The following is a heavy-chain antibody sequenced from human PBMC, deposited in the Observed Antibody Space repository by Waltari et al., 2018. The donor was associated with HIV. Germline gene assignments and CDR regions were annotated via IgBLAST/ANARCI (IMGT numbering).Heavy chain of an antibody. Sequence: QLQLQEAGPGLVKPSETVSLTCTVSGGSLDTTDFFWAWIRQSPGGGFEWVGSGLYSGQIHSSPPLKSRVTISVDTSKNHFSLKLSSVTAADTAVYYWARHEAYRSSSEVPPDYWGQGTLVTVSS. CDR3: ARHEAYRSSSEVPPDY. CDR2: GLYSGQI. J-gene: IGHJ4*02. CDR1: GGSLDTTDFF. V-gene: IGHV4-39*01. D-gene: IGHD6-6*01.